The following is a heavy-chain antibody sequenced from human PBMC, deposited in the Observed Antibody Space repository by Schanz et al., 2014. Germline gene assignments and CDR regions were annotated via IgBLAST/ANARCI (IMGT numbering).Heavy chain of an antibody. Sequence: EVQLLESGGGLVQPGGSLRLSCAASGFTFSSYAMSWVRQAPGKGLEWVAYISSSSSTIHYADSVKGRFTISRDNAKNSLYLQMDSLRAEDTAVYYCARDLPRTFLFDYWGQGTLVTVSS. CDR3: ARDLPRTFLFDY. CDR1: GFTFSSYA. CDR2: ISSSSSTI. J-gene: IGHJ4*02. V-gene: IGHV3-48*01.